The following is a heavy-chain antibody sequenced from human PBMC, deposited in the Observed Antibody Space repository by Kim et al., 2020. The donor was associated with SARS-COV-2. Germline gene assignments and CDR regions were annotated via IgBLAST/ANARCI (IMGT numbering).Heavy chain of an antibody. V-gene: IGHV4-39*01. Sequence: PTLKSQVNISVDTSKNQFSLRLSSVTAAGAAVYYCARRNILTGADYYFDYWGQGTLVTVSS. D-gene: IGHD3-9*01. J-gene: IGHJ4*02. CDR3: ARRNILTGADYYFDY.